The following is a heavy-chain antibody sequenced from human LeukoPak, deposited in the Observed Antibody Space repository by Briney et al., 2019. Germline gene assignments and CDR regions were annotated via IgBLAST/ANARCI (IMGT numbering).Heavy chain of an antibody. V-gene: IGHV1-24*01. CDR2: FDPEDGET. Sequence: GASVKVSCKVSGYTLTELPMHWVRQAPGKGLEWMGGFDPEDGETIYAQKFQGRVTMTEDTSTDTAYMELSSLRSEDTAVYYCATGSHCSSTSCYKYYYYYMDVWGKGTTVTVSS. CDR3: ATGSHCSSTSCYKYYYYYMDV. D-gene: IGHD2-2*02. CDR1: GYTLTELP. J-gene: IGHJ6*03.